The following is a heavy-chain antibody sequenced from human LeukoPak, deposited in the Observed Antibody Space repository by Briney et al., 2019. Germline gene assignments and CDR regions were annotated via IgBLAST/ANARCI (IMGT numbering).Heavy chain of an antibody. Sequence: ASVKVSCKASGYTFTSYGISWVRQAPGQGLEWMGWISAYNGNTNYAQELQGRVTITTDTSTSTAYMELRSLRSDGTAVYYVERERHPGKAGAGCWGQGTLVTVSS. V-gene: IGHV1-18*01. J-gene: IGHJ4*02. D-gene: IGHD4-17*01. CDR3: ERERHPGKAGAGC. CDR1: GYTFTSYG. CDR2: ISAYNGNT.